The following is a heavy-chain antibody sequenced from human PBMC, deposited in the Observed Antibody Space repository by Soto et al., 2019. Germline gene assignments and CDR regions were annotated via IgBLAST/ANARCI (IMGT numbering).Heavy chain of an antibody. CDR3: ARHASSKNGVDY. D-gene: IGHD1-26*01. CDR2: IYYSGST. J-gene: IGHJ4*02. V-gene: IGHV4-39*01. Sequence: SETLSLTCTVSGGSISSSSYYWGWIRQPPGKGLEWIGSIYYSGSTYYNPSLKSRVTISVDTSKNQFSLKLSSVTAADTAVYYCARHASSKNGVDYWGQGTLVTVSS. CDR1: GGSISSSSYY.